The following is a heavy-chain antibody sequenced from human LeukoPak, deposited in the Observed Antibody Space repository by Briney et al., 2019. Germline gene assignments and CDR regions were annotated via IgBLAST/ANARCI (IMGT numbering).Heavy chain of an antibody. CDR1: GFTFSSYG. V-gene: IGHV3-30*03. J-gene: IGHJ6*02. CDR3: ARESGGAGMDV. Sequence: GGSLRVSCAASGFTFSSYGTHWVRQAPGKGLEWVAVISYDGSNKYYADSVKGRFTISRDNSKNTLYLQMNSLRAEDTAVYYCARESGGAGMDVWGQGTTVTVSS. CDR2: ISYDGSNK. D-gene: IGHD2-15*01.